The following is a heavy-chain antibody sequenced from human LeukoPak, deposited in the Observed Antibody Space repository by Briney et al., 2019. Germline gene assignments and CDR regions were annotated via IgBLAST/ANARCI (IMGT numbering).Heavy chain of an antibody. Sequence: GSLRLSCAASGFTVSSNYMSWVRQPPGKGLEWIGYIYYSGSTNYNPSLKSRVTISVDTSKNQFSLKLSSVTAADTAVYYCARVVAATIDYWGQGTLVTVSS. D-gene: IGHD2-15*01. J-gene: IGHJ4*02. CDR2: IYYSGST. CDR3: ARVVAATIDY. V-gene: IGHV4-59*02. CDR1: GFTVSSNY.